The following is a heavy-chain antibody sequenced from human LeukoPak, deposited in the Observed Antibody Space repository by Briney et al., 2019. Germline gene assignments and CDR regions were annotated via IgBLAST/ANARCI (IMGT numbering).Heavy chain of an antibody. V-gene: IGHV4-4*07. CDR2: IYTSGST. CDR3: ARDAYGSGSYYLGFDY. Sequence: TPSETLSLTCTVSGGSISSDYWSWIRQPAGKGLEWIGRIYTSGSTNYNPSLKSRVTMSVDTSKNQFSLKLSSVTAADTAVYYCARDAYGSGSYYLGFDYWGQGTLVTVSS. CDR1: GGSISSDY. J-gene: IGHJ4*02. D-gene: IGHD3-10*01.